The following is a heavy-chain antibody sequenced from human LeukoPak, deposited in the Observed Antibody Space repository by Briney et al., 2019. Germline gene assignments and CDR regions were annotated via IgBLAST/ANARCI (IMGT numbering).Heavy chain of an antibody. CDR1: GFTFSSYA. CDR3: AKSNTAMVTPSLNYFDY. V-gene: IGHV3-23*01. J-gene: IGHJ4*02. D-gene: IGHD5-18*01. CDR2: ISGSGGST. Sequence: PGGSLRLSCAASGFTFSSYAMSWVRQAPGKGLEWVSPISGSGGSTYYADSVKGRFTISRDNSKNTLYLQMNSLRAEDTAVYYCAKSNTAMVTPSLNYFDYWGQGTLVTVSS.